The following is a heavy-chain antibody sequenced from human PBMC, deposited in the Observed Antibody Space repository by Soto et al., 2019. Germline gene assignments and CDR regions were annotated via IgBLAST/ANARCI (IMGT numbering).Heavy chain of an antibody. Sequence: GGSLRLSCAASGFTFSSYAMHWVRQAPGKGLEWVAVISYDGSNKYYADSVKGRFTISRDNSKNTLYLQMNSLRAEDTAVYYCATTFYSSSNWFDPWGQGTLVTVSS. J-gene: IGHJ5*02. CDR2: ISYDGSNK. CDR3: ATTFYSSSNWFDP. V-gene: IGHV3-30-3*01. D-gene: IGHD6-6*01. CDR1: GFTFSSYA.